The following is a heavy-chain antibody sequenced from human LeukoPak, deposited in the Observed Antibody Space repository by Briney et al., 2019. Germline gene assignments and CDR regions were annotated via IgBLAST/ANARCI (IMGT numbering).Heavy chain of an antibody. CDR2: ISSSSSYI. CDR3: AREREDYDFWSGYSRVGWFDP. J-gene: IGHJ5*02. V-gene: IGHV3-21*01. D-gene: IGHD3-3*01. Sequence: GGSLRLSCAASRFTFSSYSMNWVRQAPGKGLEWFSSISSSSSYIYYADSVKGRFTISRDNAKNSLYLQMNSLRAEDTAVYYGAREREDYDFWSGYSRVGWFDPWGQGTLVTVSS. CDR1: RFTFSSYS.